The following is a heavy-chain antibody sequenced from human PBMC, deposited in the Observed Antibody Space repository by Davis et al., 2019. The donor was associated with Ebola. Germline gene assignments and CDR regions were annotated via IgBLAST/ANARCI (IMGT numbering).Heavy chain of an antibody. CDR2: TYYNSKWYN. CDR1: GASVSSNSGA. J-gene: IGHJ4*02. D-gene: IGHD2-21*01. V-gene: IGHV6-1*01. CDR3: VRLVWTPKGFDY. Sequence: PSETLSLTCDITGASVSSNSGAWNWIRQSPSRGLKWLGRTYYNSKWYNDYAPSVKSRITINPDTSKNQFSLQLNSVTPEDTAVYYCVRLVWTPKGFDYWGQGTLVTVSS.